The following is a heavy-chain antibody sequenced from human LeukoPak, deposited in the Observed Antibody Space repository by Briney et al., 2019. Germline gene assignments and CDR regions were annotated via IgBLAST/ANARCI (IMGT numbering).Heavy chain of an antibody. D-gene: IGHD5-18*01. J-gene: IGHJ6*03. Sequence: SETLSLTCAVYGGSLSGYYWSWIRQPPGKGLEWIGEINHSGSTNYNPSLKSRVNESLDTSKNQFSLKLSSVTAADTTVYYCARLSRGYSYGPYYYFYYYLDVWGKGTTVTISS. CDR1: GGSLSGYY. CDR2: INHSGST. V-gene: IGHV4-34*01. CDR3: ARLSRGYSYGPYYYFYYYLDV.